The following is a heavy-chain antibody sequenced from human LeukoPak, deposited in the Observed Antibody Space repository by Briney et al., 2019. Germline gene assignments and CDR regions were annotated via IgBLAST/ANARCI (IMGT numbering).Heavy chain of an antibody. J-gene: IGHJ5*02. V-gene: IGHV3-23*01. CDR2: ISGSGGNT. Sequence: PGGSLRLSCAASGFTFSNYAMSWVRQAPGKGLEWVSAISGSGGNTYYADSVKGRFTISRDSSKNTLYLQMNSLRAEDTAVYYCARVRVVAATSRWFDPWGQGTLVTVSS. CDR1: GFTFSNYA. CDR3: ARVRVVAATSRWFDP. D-gene: IGHD2-15*01.